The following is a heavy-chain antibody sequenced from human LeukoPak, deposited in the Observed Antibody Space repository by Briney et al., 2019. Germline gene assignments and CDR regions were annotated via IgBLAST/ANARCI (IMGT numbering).Heavy chain of an antibody. CDR3: ARRDSSGYYFGDY. D-gene: IGHD3-22*01. V-gene: IGHV1-3*01. Sequence: VASVKVSCKASGYTFTSYAMHWVRQAPGQRLEWMGWINAGNGNTKYSQKFQGRVTITRDTSASTAYMELSSLRSEDTAVYYCARRDSSGYYFGDYWGQGTLVTVSS. CDR1: GYTFTSYA. CDR2: INAGNGNT. J-gene: IGHJ4*02.